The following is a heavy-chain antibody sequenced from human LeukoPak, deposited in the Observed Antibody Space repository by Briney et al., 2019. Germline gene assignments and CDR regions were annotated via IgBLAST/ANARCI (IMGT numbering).Heavy chain of an antibody. J-gene: IGHJ3*02. Sequence: GESLKISCKGSGYIFTTYWIAWVRQMPGKGLEWMGIIYPGDSDTRYSPSFQGQVTISADKSMTTAYLQWSSLKASDTAIYYCARPAGTGSSFSALDIWGQGTMVTVSS. CDR2: IYPGDSDT. D-gene: IGHD6-13*01. CDR3: ARPAGTGSSFSALDI. CDR1: GYIFTTYW. V-gene: IGHV5-51*01.